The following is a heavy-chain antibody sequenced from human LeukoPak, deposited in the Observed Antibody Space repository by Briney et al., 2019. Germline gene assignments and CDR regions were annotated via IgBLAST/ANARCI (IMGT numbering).Heavy chain of an antibody. CDR2: ISSSGSTI. V-gene: IGHV3-11*01. CDR1: GVTFSDYY. Sequence: GGSLRLSCAASGVTFSDYYMSWIRQAPGKGLEWVSYISSSGSTIYYADSVKGRFTISRDNAKNSLYLQMNSLRAEDTAVYYCARGIRGGSGRPYYFDYWGQGTLVTVSS. J-gene: IGHJ4*02. CDR3: ARGIRGGSGRPYYFDY. D-gene: IGHD3-10*01.